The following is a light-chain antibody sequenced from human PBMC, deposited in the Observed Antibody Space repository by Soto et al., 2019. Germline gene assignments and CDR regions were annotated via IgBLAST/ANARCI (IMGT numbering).Light chain of an antibody. Sequence: DIQMPQSPSTLSGSVGDRVAITCRASQTISSWLAWYQQKPGKAPKLLICDASSLESGVPSRFSGSGSGTEFTLTISSLQPDDFATYYCQQYNSYSKTFGQGTKVDIK. CDR2: DAS. CDR3: QQYNSYSKT. V-gene: IGKV1-5*01. CDR1: QTISSW. J-gene: IGKJ1*01.